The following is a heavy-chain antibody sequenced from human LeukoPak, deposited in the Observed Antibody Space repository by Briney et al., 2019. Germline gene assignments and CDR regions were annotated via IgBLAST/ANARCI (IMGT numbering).Heavy chain of an antibody. CDR2: ISSNGGST. V-gene: IGHV3-64*01. J-gene: IGHJ4*02. CDR1: GFTFSSYA. D-gene: IGHD3-3*01. CDR3: ARDHYDFWSGYYEVCLDY. Sequence: GGSLRLPCAASGFTFSSYAMHWVRQAPGKGLEYVSAISSNGGSTYYANSVKGRFTISRDNSKNTLYLQMGSLRAEDMAAYYCARDHYDFWSGYYEVCLDYWGQGTLVTVSS.